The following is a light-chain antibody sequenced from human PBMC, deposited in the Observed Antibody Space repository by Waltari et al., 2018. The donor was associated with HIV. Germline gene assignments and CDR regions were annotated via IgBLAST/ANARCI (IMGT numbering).Light chain of an antibody. CDR2: AAS. CDR3: QQLYRYPLT. V-gene: IGKV1-9*01. Sequence: DIQLTESPSFSSASVGDRITITRWASQDIHRYLAWYQQEPGKAPNLLISAASTLLSGVPSRFSGSGSGTEFTLTISSLQPEDFATYYCQQLYRYPLTFGPGTTVDI. CDR1: QDIHRY. J-gene: IGKJ3*01.